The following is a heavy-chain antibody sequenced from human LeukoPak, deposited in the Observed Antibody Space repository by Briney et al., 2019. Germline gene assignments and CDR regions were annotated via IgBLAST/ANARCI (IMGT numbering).Heavy chain of an antibody. J-gene: IGHJ4*02. V-gene: IGHV4-34*01. CDR1: GGSFSGYY. CDR3: ARARATRNWGSYRMNFDY. D-gene: IGHD3-16*02. CDR2: INHSGST. Sequence: SETLSLTCAVYGGSFSGYYWSWIRQPPGKGLEWIGEINHSGSTNYNPSLKSRVTISVDTSKNQFSLKLSSVTAADTAVYCCARARATRNWGSYRMNFDYWGQGTLVTVSS.